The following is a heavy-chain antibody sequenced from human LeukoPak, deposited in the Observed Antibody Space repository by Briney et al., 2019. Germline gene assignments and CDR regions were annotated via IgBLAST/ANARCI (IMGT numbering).Heavy chain of an antibody. Sequence: SETLSLTCTVSGGSISIYYWSWIRQPAGKGLEWIGRIYTSGNTSYNPSLKSRVTMSVDTPKNQFSLKLSSVTAADTAVYYCARHRSGWLQSSFDYWGQGTLVTVSS. V-gene: IGHV4-4*07. J-gene: IGHJ4*02. CDR3: ARHRSGWLQSSFDY. CDR1: GGSISIYY. CDR2: IYTSGNT. D-gene: IGHD5-24*01.